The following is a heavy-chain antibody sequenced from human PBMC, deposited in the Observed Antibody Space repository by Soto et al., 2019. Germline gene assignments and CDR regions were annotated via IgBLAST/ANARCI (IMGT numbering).Heavy chain of an antibody. CDR1: GVRFGDYA. J-gene: IGHJ3*01. Sequence: GGSLRLSCTASGVRFGDYAMSWVRQGPGQGQEWEGFSTSKAFGGTTEYAASVKGRFNISREESKSTAYLQMNRLKTEETAVNFCPRAYNNNPHDGFDFWGQGTMVTVSS. V-gene: IGHV3-49*04. CDR2: STSKAFGGTT. D-gene: IGHD1-1*01. CDR3: PRAYNNNPHDGFDF.